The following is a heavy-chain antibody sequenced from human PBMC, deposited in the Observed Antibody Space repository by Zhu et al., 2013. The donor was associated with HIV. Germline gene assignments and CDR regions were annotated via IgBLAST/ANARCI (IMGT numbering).Heavy chain of an antibody. CDR2: IYYSGST. Sequence: QVQLQESGPGLVKPSETLSLTCTVSGGSISSYYWSWIRQPPGKGLEWIGYIYYSGSTNYNPSLKSRVTISVDTSKNQFSLKLSSVTAADTAVYYCARLYYDSSGYLFDYWGQGTLVTVSS. CDR1: GGSISSYY. D-gene: IGHD3-22*01. J-gene: IGHJ4*02. CDR3: ARLYYDSSGYLFDY. V-gene: IGHV4-59*01.